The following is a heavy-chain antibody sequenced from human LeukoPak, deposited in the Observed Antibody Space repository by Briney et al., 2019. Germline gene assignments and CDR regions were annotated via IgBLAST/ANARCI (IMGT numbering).Heavy chain of an antibody. CDR3: ARDEYYDFWSGYYTGN. CDR1: GFTFSSYS. J-gene: IGHJ4*02. Sequence: PGGSLRLSCAASGFTFSSYSMNWVRQAPGKGLEWVSSISSSSSYIYYADSVKGRFTISRDNAKNSLYLQMNSLRAEDTAVYYCARDEYYDFWSGYYTGNWGQGTLVTVSS. V-gene: IGHV3-21*01. D-gene: IGHD3-3*01. CDR2: ISSSSSYI.